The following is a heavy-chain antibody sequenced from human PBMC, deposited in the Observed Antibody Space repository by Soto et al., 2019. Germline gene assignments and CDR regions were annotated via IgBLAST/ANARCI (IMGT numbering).Heavy chain of an antibody. D-gene: IGHD6-6*01. CDR3: ARVHLVAGSAFYCAMYA. CDR1: GFDTTSSR. CDR2: ISGSGKDT. Sequence: PXGSLRLSSFASGFDTTSSRMNWVRQAPGKGLEWVASISGSGKDTFYRHSVKGRFAISRDSAGTSLFLRMDSVKVEDTAVYHCARVHLVAGSAFYCAMYAWGPGTAVTVSS. J-gene: IGHJ6*02. V-gene: IGHV3-21*01.